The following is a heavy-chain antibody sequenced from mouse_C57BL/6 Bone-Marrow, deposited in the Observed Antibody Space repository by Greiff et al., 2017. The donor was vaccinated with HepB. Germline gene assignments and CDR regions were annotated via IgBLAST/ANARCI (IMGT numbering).Heavy chain of an antibody. CDR1: GYSITSGYY. CDR3: ARYSNSDYAMDY. D-gene: IGHD2-5*01. Sequence: EVKLVESGPGLVKPSQSLSLTCSVTGYSITSGYYWNWIRQFPGNKLEWMGYISYDGSNNYNPSLKNRISITRDTSKNQFFLKLNSVTTEDTATYYCARYSNSDYAMDYWGQGTSVTVSS. J-gene: IGHJ4*01. CDR2: ISYDGSN. V-gene: IGHV3-6*01.